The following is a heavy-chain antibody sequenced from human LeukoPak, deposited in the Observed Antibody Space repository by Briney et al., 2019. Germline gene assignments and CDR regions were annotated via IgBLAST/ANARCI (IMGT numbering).Heavy chain of an antibody. J-gene: IGHJ6*03. CDR2: INPNSGGT. D-gene: IGHD2-2*01. CDR1: GYTFTSYD. Sequence: ASVKVSCKASGYTFTSYDINWVRQATGQGLEWMGWINPNSGGTNYAQKFQGRVTMTRDTSISTAYMELSRLRSDDTAVYYCARVPHPYCSSTSCYMDVWGKGTTVTVSS. V-gene: IGHV1-2*02. CDR3: ARVPHPYCSSTSCYMDV.